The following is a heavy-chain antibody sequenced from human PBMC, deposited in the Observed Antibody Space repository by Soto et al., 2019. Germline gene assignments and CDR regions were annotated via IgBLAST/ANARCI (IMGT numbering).Heavy chain of an antibody. CDR1: GFTFSSYA. J-gene: IGHJ4*02. CDR3: AKEDLTPYSSGWVRGRPYYFDY. D-gene: IGHD6-19*01. CDR2: ISGSGGST. V-gene: IGHV3-23*01. Sequence: GGSLRLSCAASGFTFSSYAMSWVRQAPGKGLEWVSAISGSGGSTYYADSVKGRFTISRDNSKNTLYLQMNSLRAEDTAVYYCAKEDLTPYSSGWVRGRPYYFDYWGQGTLVTVSS.